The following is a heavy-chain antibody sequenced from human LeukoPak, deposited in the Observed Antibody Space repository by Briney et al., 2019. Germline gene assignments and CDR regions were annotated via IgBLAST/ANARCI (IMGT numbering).Heavy chain of an antibody. CDR1: GYTFTSYD. D-gene: IGHD3-10*01. V-gene: IGHV1-18*01. J-gene: IGHJ4*02. CDR3: ARAHYYGSGSLLMGY. Sequence: ASVKVSCKASGYTFTSYDISWVRQAPGQGLEWMGWIIAYNGNTNYAQKLQGRVTMTTDTSTSTAYMELRSLRSDDTAVYYCARAHYYGSGSLLMGYWGQGTLVTVSS. CDR2: IIAYNGNT.